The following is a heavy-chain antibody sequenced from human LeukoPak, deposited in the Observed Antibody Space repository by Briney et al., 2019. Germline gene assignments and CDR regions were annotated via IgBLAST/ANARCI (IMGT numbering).Heavy chain of an antibody. D-gene: IGHD3-22*01. Sequence: PGGSLRLSCAASGFIVSSNYMNWVRQAPGKGPEWVSVIHDGDITYADSVKGRFTISRDSPRNTVYLQMTSLRAEDTAVYYCVRDLEHSSAYWGQGTLVTVSS. V-gene: IGHV3-66*01. CDR3: VRDLEHSSAY. J-gene: IGHJ4*02. CDR2: IHDGDIT. CDR1: GFIVSSNY.